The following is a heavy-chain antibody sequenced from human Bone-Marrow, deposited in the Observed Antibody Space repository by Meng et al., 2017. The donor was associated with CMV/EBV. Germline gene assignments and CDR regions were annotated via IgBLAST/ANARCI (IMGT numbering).Heavy chain of an antibody. J-gene: IGHJ6*02. D-gene: IGHD6-13*01. CDR3: ARDRLAAADYGMDV. V-gene: IGHV3-7*01. Sequence: GGSLRLSCAASGFTFSSYWMGWVRQAPGKGLEWVANIKQDGSEKYYVDSVKGRFTISRDNAKNSLYLQMNSLRAEDTAVYYCARDRLAAADYGMDVWGQGTTVTVSS. CDR2: IKQDGSEK. CDR1: GFTFSSYW.